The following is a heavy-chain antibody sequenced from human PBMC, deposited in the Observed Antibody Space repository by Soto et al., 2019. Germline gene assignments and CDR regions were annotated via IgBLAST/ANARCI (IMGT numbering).Heavy chain of an antibody. CDR3: ARDGSAYGSNPLSFLDYYSMDA. Sequence: QVQLVESGGGVVQPGRSLRLSCAASGFTFSSYSMHWVRQAPGKGLEWVAVMSYDGGKKYYADSVKGRFTIFRDNSKNTLYLQMDGVRPEDTAVYYCARDGSAYGSNPLSFLDYYSMDAWGQGSTVTVSS. CDR1: GFTFSSYS. CDR2: MSYDGGKK. J-gene: IGHJ6*02. D-gene: IGHD4-17*01. V-gene: IGHV3-30-3*01.